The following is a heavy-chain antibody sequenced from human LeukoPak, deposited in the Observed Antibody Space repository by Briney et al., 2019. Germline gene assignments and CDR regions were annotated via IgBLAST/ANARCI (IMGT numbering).Heavy chain of an antibody. J-gene: IGHJ5*02. D-gene: IGHD3-10*01. V-gene: IGHV4-4*02. CDR3: ARVRGDGSGSYFWFDP. Sequence: PSETLSLTCTVSGGSISSRNWWSWVRQPPGKGLEWIGEMYHSGSINYNPSLKSRVTISVDISKNQFSLRLNSVTAADTAVYYCARVRGDGSGSYFWFDPWGQGTLVTVSS. CDR2: MYHSGSI. CDR1: GGSISSRNW.